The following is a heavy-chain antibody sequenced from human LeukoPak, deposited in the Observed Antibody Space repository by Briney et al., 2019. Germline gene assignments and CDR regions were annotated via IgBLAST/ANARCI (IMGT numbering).Heavy chain of an antibody. CDR2: IYYSGST. CDR1: GGSIRSTSYY. CDR3: ARWRSDYDSSGYFDAFDI. J-gene: IGHJ3*02. Sequence: ASETLSLTCTVSGGSIRSTSYYWGWIRQPPGKGLEWIGSIYYSGSTYYNPSLKSRVTISVDTSKNQFSLKLSSVTAADTAVYYCARWRSDYDSSGYFDAFDIWGQGTMVTVSS. D-gene: IGHD3-22*01. V-gene: IGHV4-39*07.